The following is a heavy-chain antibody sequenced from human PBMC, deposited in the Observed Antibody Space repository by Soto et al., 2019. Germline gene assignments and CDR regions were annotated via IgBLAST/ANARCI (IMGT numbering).Heavy chain of an antibody. V-gene: IGHV1-8*01. Sequence: QVQLVQSGAEVKKPGASVQVSCKTSGYTFTSYDINWVRQAPGQGLEWVGWMKTNSDDTRSAQKFRGRLTLTRDKSMRAVYMKLSNLRPDDTAVYYCAREWSAAGHFYGMDVWGQGTTVAVSS. CDR1: GYTFTSYD. D-gene: IGHD6-13*01. CDR3: AREWSAAGHFYGMDV. CDR2: MKTNSDDT. J-gene: IGHJ6*02.